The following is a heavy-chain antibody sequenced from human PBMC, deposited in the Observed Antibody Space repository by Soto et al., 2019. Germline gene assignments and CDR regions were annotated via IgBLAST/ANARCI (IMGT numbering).Heavy chain of an antibody. Sequence: QVQLVESGGGVVQPGRSLRLSCAASGFTFSSYGMHWVRQAPGKGLEWVAVISYDGSNKYYADSVKGRFTISRDNSKNTLSLQMNSLRAEDTAVYSCAQETYSGPLDYWGQGTLVTVSS. CDR3: AQETYSGPLDY. J-gene: IGHJ4*02. V-gene: IGHV3-30*18. CDR2: ISYDGSNK. CDR1: GFTFSSYG. D-gene: IGHD2-15*01.